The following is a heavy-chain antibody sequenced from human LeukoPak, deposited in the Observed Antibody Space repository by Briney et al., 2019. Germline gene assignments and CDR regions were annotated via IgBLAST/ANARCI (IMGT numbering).Heavy chain of an antibody. CDR1: GFTFSSYW. V-gene: IGHV3-7*03. CDR3: ARDNGDSDAFDI. Sequence: GGSLRLSCAASGFTFSSYWMSWVRQAPGKGLEWVANIKQDGSEKYYVDSVKGRFTISRDNSKNTLYLQMNSLRAEDTAVYYCARDNGDSDAFDIWGQGTMVTVSS. D-gene: IGHD2-21*01. CDR2: IKQDGSEK. J-gene: IGHJ3*02.